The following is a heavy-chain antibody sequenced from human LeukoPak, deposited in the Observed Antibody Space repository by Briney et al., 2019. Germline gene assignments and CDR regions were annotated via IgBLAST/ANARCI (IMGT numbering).Heavy chain of an antibody. CDR1: GGSISSSSYY. Sequence: SETLSLTCAVSGGSISSSSYYWGWIRQPPGKGLEWIGTIYHSGSTYYNPSLKSRLTISVDTSKNQFSLKLSSVTAADTAVYYCARDEGPAYCGGDCYSYYYYYGMDVWGQGTTVTVSS. CDR3: ARDEGPAYCGGDCYSYYYYYGMDV. V-gene: IGHV4-39*07. CDR2: IYHSGST. J-gene: IGHJ6*02. D-gene: IGHD2-21*02.